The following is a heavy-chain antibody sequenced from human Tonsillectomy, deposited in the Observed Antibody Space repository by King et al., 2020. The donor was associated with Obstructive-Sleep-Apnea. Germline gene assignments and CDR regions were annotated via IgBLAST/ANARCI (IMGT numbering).Heavy chain of an antibody. CDR3: ARGWFVFYRYPWFAP. CDR1: GFTFSSYA. V-gene: IGHV3-30-3*01. CDR2: ISSDGSKK. D-gene: IGHD2/OR15-2a*01. J-gene: IGHJ5*02. Sequence: VQLVESGGGVVQPGRSLRLSCATSGFTFSSYAMHWVRQAPGKGLEWVALISSDGSKKHCAHSVKGRFTISRDDSKNTLYLQMDSLRVDDTAVYYCARGWFVFYRYPWFAPWGQGTRVSVS.